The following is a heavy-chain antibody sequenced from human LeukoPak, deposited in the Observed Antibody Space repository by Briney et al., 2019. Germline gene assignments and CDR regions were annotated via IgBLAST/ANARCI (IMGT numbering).Heavy chain of an antibody. CDR3: AKSGGLGTYNNWFDP. CDR2: IGGSGGTT. Sequence: GGSLRLSCAASGFTFSTYAMSWVRQAPGKGLDLVAVIGGSGGTTHYADSVKGRFTISRDNSRNTLYPQMNSLRVEDTAVYYCAKSGGLGTYNNWFDPWGQGTLVTVSS. V-gene: IGHV3-23*01. CDR1: GFTFSTYA. J-gene: IGHJ5*02. D-gene: IGHD3-10*01.